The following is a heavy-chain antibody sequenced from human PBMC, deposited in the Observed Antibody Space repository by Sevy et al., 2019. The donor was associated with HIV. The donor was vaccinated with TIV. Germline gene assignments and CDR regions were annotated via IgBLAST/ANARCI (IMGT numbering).Heavy chain of an antibody. CDR1: GFTVSSNY. D-gene: IGHD2-15*01. V-gene: IGHV3-53*01. J-gene: IGHJ4*02. CDR2: IYSGGST. CDR3: ARVGRYCSGGSCYSLEYFDY. Sequence: GGSLRLSCAASGFTVSSNYMSWVRQAPGKGLEWVSVIYSGGSTYYADSVKGRFTISRDNSKNRLYLQMNSLGAEDTAVYYCARVGRYCSGGSCYSLEYFDYWGQGTLVTVSS.